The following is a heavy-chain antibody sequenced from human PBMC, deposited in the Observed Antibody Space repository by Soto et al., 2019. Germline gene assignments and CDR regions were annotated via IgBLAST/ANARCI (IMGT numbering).Heavy chain of an antibody. CDR1: GFTFRSYA. Sequence: RGSLRLSCAASGFTFRSYAMSWVRQAPGKGLEWVSGISGSGISTHYADSVKGRFTVSRDNSKNALYLQMNSLRAEDTAVYNCAKEPVGPDWYFDLWGRGTLVTVSS. J-gene: IGHJ2*01. V-gene: IGHV3-23*01. CDR2: ISGSGIST. CDR3: AKEPVGPDWYFDL.